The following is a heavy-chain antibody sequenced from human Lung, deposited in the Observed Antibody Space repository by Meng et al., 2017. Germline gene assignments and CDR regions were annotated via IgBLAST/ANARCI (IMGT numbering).Heavy chain of an antibody. V-gene: IGHV4-34*01. J-gene: IGHJ4*02. CDR2: INHSGST. D-gene: IGHD3-22*01. CDR3: ARGRSSGYYSPLDY. Sequence: SETLSLTFAVYVGSFSDYYWTWIRQSPGKGLEWIGHINHSGSTNYNPSLKSRLTMSLDTSKNQFSLKLSSVTAADTAVYYCARGRSSGYYSPLDYWGQGTLVTVSS. CDR1: VGSFSDYY.